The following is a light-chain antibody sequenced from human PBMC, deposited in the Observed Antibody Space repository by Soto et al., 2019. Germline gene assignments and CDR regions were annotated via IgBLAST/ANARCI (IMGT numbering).Light chain of an antibody. V-gene: IGLV4-69*01. CDR3: QTWGTGVV. CDR2: LNSDGSH. J-gene: IGLJ2*01. CDR1: SGHSSYA. Sequence: QSVLTQSPYASASLGASVKLTCTLSSGHSSYAIAWHQQQPEKGPRYLMKLNSDGSHSKGDGIPDRFSGSSSGAERYLTISSLQSEDEADYYCQTWGTGVVFGGGTQLTVL.